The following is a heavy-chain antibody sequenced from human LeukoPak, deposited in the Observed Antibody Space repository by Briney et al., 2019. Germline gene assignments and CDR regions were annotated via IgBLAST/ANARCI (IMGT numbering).Heavy chain of an antibody. CDR2: INTNRGQT. Sequence: ASVKVSCKASDYTLTNYNISWVRPPPGPGLGWMGWINTNRGQTNIHQKFQGRVTVTTDISTNTAYMELRRLRSDDTAVYYCAREAGHYAGDNCFYFFDSGGQGSLVIVSS. CDR1: DYTLTNYN. D-gene: IGHD2-15*01. CDR3: AREAGHYAGDNCFYFFDS. V-gene: IGHV1-18*01. J-gene: IGHJ4*02.